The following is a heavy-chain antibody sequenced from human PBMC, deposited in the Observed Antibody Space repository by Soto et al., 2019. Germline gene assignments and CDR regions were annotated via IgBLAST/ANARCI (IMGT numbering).Heavy chain of an antibody. CDR1: GGSISSGGYY. CDR2: IYYSGST. V-gene: IGHV4-31*03. Sequence: SETLSLTCTVSGGSISSGGYYWSWIRQHPGKGLEWIGYIYYSGSTYYNPSLKSRVTISVDTSKNQFSLKLSSVTAADTAVYYCARVGTSGSYYSIDYWGQGTLVTVSS. CDR3: ARVGTSGSYYSIDY. D-gene: IGHD3-10*01. J-gene: IGHJ4*02.